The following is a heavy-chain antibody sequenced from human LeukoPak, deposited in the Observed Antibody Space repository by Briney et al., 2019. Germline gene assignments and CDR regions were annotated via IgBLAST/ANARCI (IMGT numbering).Heavy chain of an antibody. Sequence: ASVKVSCKGSGYTFKSYGTAWVRQAPGQGLEWMGWISAYNGNTNYAQKLQGRVTMTTDTSTSTAYMELRSLRSDDTAVYYCARESQFGDILTGPNWFDPWGQGTLVTVSS. CDR1: GYTFKSYG. V-gene: IGHV1-18*01. D-gene: IGHD3-9*01. CDR2: ISAYNGNT. CDR3: ARESQFGDILTGPNWFDP. J-gene: IGHJ5*02.